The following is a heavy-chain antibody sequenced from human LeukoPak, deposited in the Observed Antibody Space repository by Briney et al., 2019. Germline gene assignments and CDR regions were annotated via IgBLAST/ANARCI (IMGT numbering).Heavy chain of an antibody. CDR3: ARERGILRGDAFDI. J-gene: IGHJ3*02. CDR2: IYSSGNT. Sequence: PSETLSLTCTASGVSFSTYYWTWPRQPAGKGLEWIGRIYSSGNTNYNPSLESRVTMSIDTSKNQFSLKLTSVTAADTAVYYCARERGILRGDAFDIWGQGTVVTVSS. CDR1: GVSFSTYY. V-gene: IGHV4-4*07. D-gene: IGHD1-26*01.